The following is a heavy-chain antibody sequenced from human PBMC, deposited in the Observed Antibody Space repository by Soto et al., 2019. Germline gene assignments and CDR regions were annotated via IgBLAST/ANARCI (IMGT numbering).Heavy chain of an antibody. CDR2: VWSDGSNK. J-gene: IGHJ4*02. CDR1: GFTFSTSA. Sequence: SGGSLRLSCAASGFTFSTSAMHWVRQAPGKGLEWVAVVWSDGSNKYYADSVKGRFTISRDNSKNTLFLQMNSLRAEDTAVYYCARVSEQLWFFLPDYWGQGTLVTVSS. V-gene: IGHV3-33*01. D-gene: IGHD5-18*01. CDR3: ARVSEQLWFFLPDY.